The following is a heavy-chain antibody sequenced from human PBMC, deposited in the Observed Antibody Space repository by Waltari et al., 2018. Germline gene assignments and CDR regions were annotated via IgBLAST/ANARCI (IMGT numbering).Heavy chain of an antibody. J-gene: IGHJ6*02. Sequence: QVQLVESGGGVVQPGRSRSLACEASGFTFSSYALHWVRQAPGKGLEWVAVISYDGRNKYYADSVKGRFTISRDNSKNTLYLQMNSLRAEDTAVYYCARDSGTDYYYGMDVWGQGTTVTVSS. CDR3: ARDSGTDYYYGMDV. CDR2: ISYDGRNK. CDR1: GFTFSSYA. V-gene: IGHV3-30*01. D-gene: IGHD6-13*01.